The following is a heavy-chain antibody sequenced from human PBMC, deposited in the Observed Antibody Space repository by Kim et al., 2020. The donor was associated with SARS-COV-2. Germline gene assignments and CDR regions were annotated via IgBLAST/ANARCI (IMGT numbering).Heavy chain of an antibody. J-gene: IGHJ4*02. CDR2: VYWDDDK. Sequence: SGPTLVKPSPPLTLTCTFSGFSLSTSGVGVGWIRQPPGRALEWLSFVYWDDDKRYSPSLRSRLTISKDTSRNQVVLTMTNMDPVDTATYYCAHRRIKDNNDWNEGIFDYWGEGTLVTVSS. V-gene: IGHV2-5*02. CDR1: GFSLSTSGVG. D-gene: IGHD1-1*01. CDR3: AHRRIKDNNDWNEGIFDY.